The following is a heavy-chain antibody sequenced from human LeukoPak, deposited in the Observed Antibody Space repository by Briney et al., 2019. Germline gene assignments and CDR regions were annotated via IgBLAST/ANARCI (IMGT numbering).Heavy chain of an antibody. D-gene: IGHD1-26*01. CDR1: GYTLTELS. J-gene: IGHJ4*02. CDR2: FDPEDGET. Sequence: ASVKVSCKVSGYTLTELSMHWVRQAPGKGLEWMGGFDPEDGETIYAQKFQGRVTMTEDTSTDTAYMELSSLRSEDTAVYYCATVSEWELLTAFDYWGQGTLVTVSS. V-gene: IGHV1-24*01. CDR3: ATVSEWELLTAFDY.